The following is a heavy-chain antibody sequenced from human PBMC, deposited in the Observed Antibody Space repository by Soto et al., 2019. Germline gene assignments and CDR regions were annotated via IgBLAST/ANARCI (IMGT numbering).Heavy chain of an antibody. CDR2: INTYNGNT. J-gene: IGHJ6*02. CDR1: GYSFTRYG. CDR3: AKDRGSGSYAANYYYYGMDV. V-gene: IGHV1-18*01. Sequence: GASVKVSCKASGYSFTRYGIACARQAPGQGLEWMGWINTYNGNTNYAQNLQGRVTLTTDTSTSTAYMELTSLRSNDTALYYCAKDRGSGSYAANYYYYGMDVWGQGTTVTVSS. D-gene: IGHD3-10*01.